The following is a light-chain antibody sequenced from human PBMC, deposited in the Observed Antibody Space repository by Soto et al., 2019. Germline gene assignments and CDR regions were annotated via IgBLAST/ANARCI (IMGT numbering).Light chain of an antibody. CDR3: QQYDNLFT. Sequence: DIQMTQSPSSLSASVGERVTITCQASQDINNYLHWYQQRPGKAPKLLIYDASNLETGVPSRFTGSGSGTEFTLTINNLQPEDIATYYCQQYDNLFTFGPGTKVDLK. V-gene: IGKV1-33*01. J-gene: IGKJ3*01. CDR1: QDINNY. CDR2: DAS.